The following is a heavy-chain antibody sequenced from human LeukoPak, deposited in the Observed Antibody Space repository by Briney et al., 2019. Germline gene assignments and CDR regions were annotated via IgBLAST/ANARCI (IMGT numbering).Heavy chain of an antibody. D-gene: IGHD3-22*01. CDR2: IRSKANSYAT. CDR1: GFTFSGSA. J-gene: IGHJ6*02. CDR3: TRLPNYYDSSGYYLPYYYGMDV. Sequence: GGSLRLSCAASGFTFSGSAMHWVRQASGKGLEWVGRIRSKANSYATAYAASVKGRFTISRDDSKNTAYLQMNSLKTEDTAVYYCTRLPNYYDSSGYYLPYYYGMDVWGQGTTVTVSS. V-gene: IGHV3-73*01.